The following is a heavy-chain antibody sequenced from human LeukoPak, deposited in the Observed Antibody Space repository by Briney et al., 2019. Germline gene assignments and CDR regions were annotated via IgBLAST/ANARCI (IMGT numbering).Heavy chain of an antibody. Sequence: TSETLSLTCTVSGGSISGYSWSWIRQPPGKGLECIGYIYYSGSTNYNPSLKSRVTMSVDTSKNQFSLSLSSVTAADTAVYYCARAKLRNWLDPWGQGTLVTVSS. V-gene: IGHV4-59*01. J-gene: IGHJ5*02. CDR1: GGSISGYS. D-gene: IGHD1-1*01. CDR3: ARAKLRNWLDP. CDR2: IYYSGST.